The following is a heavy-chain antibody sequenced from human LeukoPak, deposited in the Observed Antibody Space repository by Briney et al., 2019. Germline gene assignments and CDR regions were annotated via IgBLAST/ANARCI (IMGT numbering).Heavy chain of an antibody. Sequence: GASVKVSCKASGYTFTGYYMHWVRQAPGQGLEWMGWINPNSGGTNYAQKFQGRVTMTRDTSISTAYMELSRLRSDVTAVYYCARDRSLRYQFDDSSGYFDYWGQGTLVTVSS. J-gene: IGHJ4*02. D-gene: IGHD3-22*01. CDR2: INPNSGGT. CDR3: ARDRSLRYQFDDSSGYFDY. V-gene: IGHV1-2*02. CDR1: GYTFTGYY.